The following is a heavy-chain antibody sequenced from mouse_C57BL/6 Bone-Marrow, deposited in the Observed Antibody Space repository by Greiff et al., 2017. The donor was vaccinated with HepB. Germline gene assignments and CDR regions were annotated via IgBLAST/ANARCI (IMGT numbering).Heavy chain of an antibody. V-gene: IGHV5-16*01. Sequence: VQVVESVGGLVQPGSSMKLSCTASGFTFSDYYMAWVRQVPEKGLEWVANINYDGSSTYYLDSLKSRFIISRDNAKNILYLQMSSLKSEDTATYYCARYDYDEDYWGQGTTLTVSS. CDR3: ARYDYDEDY. CDR2: INYDGSST. D-gene: IGHD2-4*01. CDR1: GFTFSDYY. J-gene: IGHJ2*01.